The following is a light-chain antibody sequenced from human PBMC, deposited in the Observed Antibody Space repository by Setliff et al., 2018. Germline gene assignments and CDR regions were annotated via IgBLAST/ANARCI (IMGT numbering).Light chain of an antibody. CDR2: EVS. CDR1: RSDVGGYNY. CDR3: TSYTISSNEV. V-gene: IGLV2-14*01. Sequence: QSVLTQPASVSGSPGQSITISCTGTRSDVGGYNYVSWYQQHPGKVPKLTIYEVSNRPSGVSNRFSGSKSGNTASLTISRLQTEDEADYYCTSYTISSNEVFGTGTKVTVL. J-gene: IGLJ1*01.